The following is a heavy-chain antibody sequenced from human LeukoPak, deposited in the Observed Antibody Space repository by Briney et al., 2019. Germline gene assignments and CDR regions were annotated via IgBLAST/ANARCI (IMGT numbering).Heavy chain of an antibody. D-gene: IGHD1-1*01. V-gene: IGHV3-53*01. CDR3: AKGLTSTNWPTTRGDFDY. CDR1: GFTVSSNY. Sequence: PGGSLRLSCAASGFTVSSNYMSWVRQAPGKGLEWVSVIYSGGSTYYADSVKGRFTISRDNSKNTLYLQMNSLRAEDTAVYYCAKGLTSTNWPTTRGDFDYWGQGTLVTVSS. J-gene: IGHJ4*02. CDR2: IYSGGST.